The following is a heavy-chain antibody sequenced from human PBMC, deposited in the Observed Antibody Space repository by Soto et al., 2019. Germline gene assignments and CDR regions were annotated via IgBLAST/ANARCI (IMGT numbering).Heavy chain of an antibody. J-gene: IGHJ4*02. Sequence: ASVKVSCKASGYTFTSYDINWVRQAPGQGLEWVGWINPTSEYTAHAQKFQGRVTLTREISTATAYMELSSLTSEDTAVYFCARQVTHGYSSDWCPGTQVSVSS. CDR3: ARQVTHGYSSD. CDR2: INPTSEYT. CDR1: GYTFTSYD. D-gene: IGHD2-15*01. V-gene: IGHV1-8*01.